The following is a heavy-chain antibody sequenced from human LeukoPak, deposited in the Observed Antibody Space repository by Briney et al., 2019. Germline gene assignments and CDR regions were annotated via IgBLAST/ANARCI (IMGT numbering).Heavy chain of an antibody. Sequence: PGGSLRLSCASSGFTFSSYAMSWVRQAPGKGLEWVSAISGSGGSTYYADSVKGRFTIYRDNYKHTLYLQMNSLRAEDTAVYYCAKGTTWYSSSSWNDAFDIWGQGTMVTVSS. V-gene: IGHV3-23*01. J-gene: IGHJ3*02. D-gene: IGHD6-6*01. CDR3: AKGTTWYSSSSWNDAFDI. CDR1: GFTFSSYA. CDR2: ISGSGGST.